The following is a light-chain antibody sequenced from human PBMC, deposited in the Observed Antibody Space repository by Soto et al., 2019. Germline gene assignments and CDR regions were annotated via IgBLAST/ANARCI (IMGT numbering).Light chain of an antibody. CDR1: QSISTY. V-gene: IGKV1-39*01. J-gene: IGKJ5*01. CDR3: QQSYRTPIT. Sequence: DIQLTQSPSPLSASVGDRVAITFLASQSISTYLNWYQQKPGKAPKVLIYAASNLQSGVPPRFSGSGSGTDFTLTISSLQPEDVATYFCQQSYRTPITFGQGTRLENK. CDR2: AAS.